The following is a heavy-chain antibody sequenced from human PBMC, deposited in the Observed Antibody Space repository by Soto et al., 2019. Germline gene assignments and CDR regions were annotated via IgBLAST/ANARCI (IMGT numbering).Heavy chain of an antibody. Sequence: GGSLRLSCAASGFTFSSYGMHWVRQAPGKGLEWVAVISYDGSNKYYADSVKGRFTISRDNSKNTLYLQMNSLRAEDTAVYYCAKDRKFYSGYVSDYYYYYMDVWGKGTTVTVSS. D-gene: IGHD5-12*01. CDR1: GFTFSSYG. J-gene: IGHJ6*03. CDR3: AKDRKFYSGYVSDYYYYYMDV. V-gene: IGHV3-30*18. CDR2: ISYDGSNK.